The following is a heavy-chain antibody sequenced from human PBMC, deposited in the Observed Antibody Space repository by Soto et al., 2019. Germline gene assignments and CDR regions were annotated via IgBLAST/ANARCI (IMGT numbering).Heavy chain of an antibody. CDR1: GYTFTSYY. Sequence: QVQLVQSGAEVKKPGASVKVSCKASGYTFTSYYMHWVRQAPGQGLEWLGIINPSGGSTSYAQKFQGRVTMTRDTSTSTVYMELSSLRSEDTAVYYCARDFFGTTGTGDRDYWGQGTLVPVSS. D-gene: IGHD1-1*01. J-gene: IGHJ4*02. V-gene: IGHV1-46*01. CDR2: INPSGGST. CDR3: ARDFFGTTGTGDRDY.